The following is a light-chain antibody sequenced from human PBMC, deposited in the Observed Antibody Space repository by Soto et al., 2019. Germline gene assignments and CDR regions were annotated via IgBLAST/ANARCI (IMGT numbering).Light chain of an antibody. CDR2: GAS. J-gene: IGKJ3*01. Sequence: EIVLTQSPGTLSLSLGERATVSCRASQSVGSNYLAWYHRKPGQAPRLLIYGASSRATGIPDRFSGSGSGTDFTLTISRLEPEDFAVYYCQQYATTPFTFGPGTKVDIK. V-gene: IGKV3-20*01. CDR3: QQYATTPFT. CDR1: QSVGSNY.